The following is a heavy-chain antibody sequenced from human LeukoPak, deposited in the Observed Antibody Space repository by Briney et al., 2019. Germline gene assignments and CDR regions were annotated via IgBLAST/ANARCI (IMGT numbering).Heavy chain of an antibody. CDR3: ARGRKPNYDFWSGPNNGAFDI. V-gene: IGHV3-21*01. CDR1: GFTFSSYS. Sequence: GGSLRLSCAASGFTFSSYSMNWVRQAPGKGLERVSSISSSSSYIYYADSVKGRFTISRDNAKNSLYLQMNSLRAEDTAVYYCARGRKPNYDFWSGPNNGAFDIWGQGTMVTVSS. CDR2: ISSSSSYI. D-gene: IGHD3-3*01. J-gene: IGHJ3*02.